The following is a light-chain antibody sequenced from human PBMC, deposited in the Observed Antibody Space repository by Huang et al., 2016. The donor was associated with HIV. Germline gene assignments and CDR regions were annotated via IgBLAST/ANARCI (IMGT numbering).Light chain of an antibody. V-gene: IGKV3-15*01. CDR3: QQYNKWPYT. CDR1: QSVSTN. CDR2: GAS. J-gene: IGKJ2*01. Sequence: EIVMTQSPATLSVSPGERATLSCRASQSVSTNLAWYQQKPGQAPRLLIYGASPRATGIPDRFSGIGSGTEFTLTISSLQSEDFAVYYCQQYNKWPYTFGQGTKLEIK.